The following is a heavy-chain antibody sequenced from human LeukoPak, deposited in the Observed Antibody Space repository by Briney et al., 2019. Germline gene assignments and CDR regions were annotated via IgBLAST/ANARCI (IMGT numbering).Heavy chain of an antibody. Sequence: GAAVKVSCKVSGYTLTQLSMHWVRQAPGKGGEGVGGFDLEDGETIYAHKFQGRVTMTEDTSTDTAYMELRSLRSEATAVYYCAPASRTYQLLSYWGQGTLVTVSS. CDR2: FDLEDGET. CDR3: APASRTYQLLSY. J-gene: IGHJ4*02. CDR1: GYTLTQLS. V-gene: IGHV1-24*01. D-gene: IGHD2-2*01.